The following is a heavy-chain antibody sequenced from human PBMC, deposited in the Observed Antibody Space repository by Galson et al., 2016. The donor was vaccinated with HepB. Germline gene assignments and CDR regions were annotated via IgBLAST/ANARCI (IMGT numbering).Heavy chain of an antibody. J-gene: IGHJ5*02. V-gene: IGHV4-4*02. D-gene: IGHD6-19*01. CDR1: GYSIGSSNW. Sequence: SETLSLTCTVSGYSIGSSNWWSWVRQPPGKGLEWIGEIYHNGNTNYNPSLKSRLTISVDKSKNQFSLKLSSVTAADTAVYYCASRFGSGWSSNWFDPWGQGTLVTVSS. CDR2: IYHNGNT. CDR3: ASRFGSGWSSNWFDP.